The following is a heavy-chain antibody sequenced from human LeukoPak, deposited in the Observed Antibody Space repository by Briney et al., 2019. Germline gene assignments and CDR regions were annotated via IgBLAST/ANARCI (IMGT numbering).Heavy chain of an antibody. V-gene: IGHV4-4*07. CDR2: IYTSGST. J-gene: IGHJ4*02. Sequence: SETLSLTCTVSGGSISSYYWSWIRQAAGKGLQWIGRIYTSGSTDYNPSLKTQLTMSVDTSKNQFSLKLSSVTAADTAVYYCARGGSSWQSFDYWGQGTLVTVSS. CDR1: GGSISSYY. D-gene: IGHD6-13*01. CDR3: ARGGSSWQSFDY.